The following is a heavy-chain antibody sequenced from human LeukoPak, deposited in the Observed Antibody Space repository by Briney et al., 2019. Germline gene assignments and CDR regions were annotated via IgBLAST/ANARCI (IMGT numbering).Heavy chain of an antibody. CDR2: IYPGDSDT. Sequence: GESLKISCKGSGYSFTSYWIGWVRQMPGKGLEWMGIIYPGDSDTRYSPSFQGQVTISADKSIRTAYLQWSSLKASDTAMHYCARQYYDSSGFYPYFDYWGQGTQVTVSS. CDR1: GYSFTSYW. D-gene: IGHD3-22*01. V-gene: IGHV5-51*01. J-gene: IGHJ4*02. CDR3: ARQYYDSSGFYPYFDY.